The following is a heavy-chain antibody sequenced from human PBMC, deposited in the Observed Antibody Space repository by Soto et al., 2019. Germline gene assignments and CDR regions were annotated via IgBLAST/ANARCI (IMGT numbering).Heavy chain of an antibody. V-gene: IGHV4-59*08. CDR3: ARQRYDILTGYYNYGTDV. CDR1: GGSISSYY. J-gene: IGHJ6*02. Sequence: SETLSLTCTVSGGSISSYYWSWIRQPPGKGLEWIGYIYYTGSTNYNPSLKSRVTISIDTSKNQFSLKLSSVTAADTAVYYCARQRYDILTGYYNYGTDVWGQGTTVTVSS. CDR2: IYYTGST. D-gene: IGHD3-9*01.